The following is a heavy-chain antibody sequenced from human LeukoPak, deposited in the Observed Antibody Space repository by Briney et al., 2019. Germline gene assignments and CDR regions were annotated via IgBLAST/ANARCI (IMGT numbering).Heavy chain of an antibody. CDR1: GFTFNNFA. CDR2: ISGSGGST. Sequence: GGSLRLSCAASGFTFNNFAMSWVRQAPGKGLEWVSTISGSGGSTYYADSVKGRFTISRDNSKNTLYLQMNSLRAEDTAVYYCAKAPPRGWLGRGWDYWGQGTLVTVSS. CDR3: AKAPPRGWLGRGWDY. J-gene: IGHJ4*02. D-gene: IGHD6-19*01. V-gene: IGHV3-23*01.